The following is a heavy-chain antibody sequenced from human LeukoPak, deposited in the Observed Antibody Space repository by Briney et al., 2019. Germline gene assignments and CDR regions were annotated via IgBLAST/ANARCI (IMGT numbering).Heavy chain of an antibody. CDR2: INSDGSST. Sequence: GGSLRLSCAASGFTFSSYWMHWVRQAPGKGLLWVSRINSDGSSTSYADSVKGRFTISRDYAKNTLYLQMNSLRAEDTAVYYCARVAYSGSSSRGFDPWGQGTLVTVSS. CDR3: ARVAYSGSSSRGFDP. CDR1: GFTFSSYW. J-gene: IGHJ5*02. V-gene: IGHV3-74*01. D-gene: IGHD1-26*01.